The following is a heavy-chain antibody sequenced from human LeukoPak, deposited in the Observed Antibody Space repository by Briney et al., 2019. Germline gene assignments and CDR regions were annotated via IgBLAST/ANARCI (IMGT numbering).Heavy chain of an antibody. J-gene: IGHJ6*04. V-gene: IGHV3-21*01. CDR1: GFTFSSYS. Sequence: GGYLRLSCSASGFTFSSYSMNWDRQAPGKELEGVSSISSSSSYIYYADSVRGRLTISRYNAKNSLYVQMNSLRAEDTAVYYCARGAFYYYGMDVWGKGPTVTVSS. CDR2: ISSSSSYI. CDR3: ARGAFYYYGMDV.